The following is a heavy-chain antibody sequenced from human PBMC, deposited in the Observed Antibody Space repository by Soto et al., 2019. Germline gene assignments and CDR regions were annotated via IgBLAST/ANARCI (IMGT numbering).Heavy chain of an antibody. CDR1: GGSVSIYY. CDR3: VRDGTKTLRDWFDP. D-gene: IGHD1-1*01. CDR2: IYATGTT. J-gene: IGHJ5*02. Sequence: SETLSLTCTVSGGSVSIYYWSWIRQPAGKGLEWIGRIYATGTTDYNPSLKSRVMMSVDTSKKQFSLRLRSVTAADTAVYYCVRDGTKTLRDWFDPWGQGISVTVSS. V-gene: IGHV4-4*07.